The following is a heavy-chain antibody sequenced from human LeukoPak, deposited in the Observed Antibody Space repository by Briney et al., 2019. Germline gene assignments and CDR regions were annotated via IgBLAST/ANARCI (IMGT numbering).Heavy chain of an antibody. J-gene: IGHJ6*02. D-gene: IGHD5-12*01. CDR2: ISWNSGSI. CDR3: VKDIPLRRTYYYGMDV. V-gene: IGHV3-9*01. Sequence: GRSLRLSCAASGFTFDDYAMHWVRQAPGKGLEWVSGISWNSGSIGYADSVKGRFTISRDNAKNSLYLQMNSLRAEDTALYYCVKDIPLRRTYYYGMDVWGQGTTVTVSS. CDR1: GFTFDDYA.